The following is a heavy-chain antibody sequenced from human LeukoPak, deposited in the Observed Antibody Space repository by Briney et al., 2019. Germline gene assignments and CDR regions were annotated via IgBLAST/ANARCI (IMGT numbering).Heavy chain of an antibody. V-gene: IGHV4-30-2*01. CDR1: GGSISSGGYY. CDR3: ARGLNPDY. D-gene: IGHD1-14*01. CDR2: IYHSGST. J-gene: IGHJ4*02. Sequence: PSETLSLTCTVSGGSISSGGYYWSWIRQPPGKGLEWIGYIYHSGSTYYNPSLKSRVTISVDRSKNQFSLKLSSVTAADTAVYYCARGLNPDYWGQGTLVTVSS.